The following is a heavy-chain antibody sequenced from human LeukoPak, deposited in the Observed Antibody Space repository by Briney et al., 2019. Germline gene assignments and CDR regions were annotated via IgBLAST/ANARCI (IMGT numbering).Heavy chain of an antibody. D-gene: IGHD5-18*01. CDR2: ISWNSGSI. Sequence: GGSLRLSCAASGFTFGDYAMHWVRQAPGKGLEWVSGISWNSGSIGYADSVKGRFTISRDNAKNSLYLQMNSLRAEDTALYYCAKDRRPAMALYYYCGMDVWGQGTTVTVSS. CDR3: AKDRRPAMALYYYCGMDV. V-gene: IGHV3-9*01. CDR1: GFTFGDYA. J-gene: IGHJ6*02.